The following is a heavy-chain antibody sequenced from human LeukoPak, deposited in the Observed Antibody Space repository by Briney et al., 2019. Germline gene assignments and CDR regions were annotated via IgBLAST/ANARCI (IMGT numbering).Heavy chain of an antibody. CDR3: ARDRFHFWSGFDY. J-gene: IGHJ4*02. CDR1: GGSISSYY. Sequence: PSEALSLTCTVSGGSISSYYWSWIRQPPGKGLEWIGYIYYSGSTNYNPSLKSRVTISVDTSKNQFSLKLSSVTAADTAVYYCARDRFHFWSGFDYWGQGTLVTVSS. V-gene: IGHV4-59*01. CDR2: IYYSGST. D-gene: IGHD3-3*01.